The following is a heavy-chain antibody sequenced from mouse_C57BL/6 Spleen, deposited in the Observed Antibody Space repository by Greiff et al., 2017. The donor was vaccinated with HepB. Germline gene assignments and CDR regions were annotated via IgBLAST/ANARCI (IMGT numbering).Heavy chain of an antibody. J-gene: IGHJ2*01. Sequence: QVTLKVSGAELVRPGASVKLSCKASGYTFTDYYINWVKQRPGQGLEWIARIYPGSGNTYYNEKFKGKATLSAEKSSSTAYMQLSSLTSEDSAVYFCARRGDYFDYWGQVTTLTVSS. CDR1: GYTFTDYY. V-gene: IGHV1-76*01. CDR3: ARRGDYFDY. CDR2: IYPGSGNT.